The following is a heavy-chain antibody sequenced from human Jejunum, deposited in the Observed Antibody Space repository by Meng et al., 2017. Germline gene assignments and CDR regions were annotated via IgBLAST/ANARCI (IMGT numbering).Heavy chain of an antibody. J-gene: IGHJ1*01. CDR1: GGSMNSAGHY. CDR3: ARATAGNSEYFQN. D-gene: IGHD4-23*01. Sequence: VPLQDAGPGLVQPAQTLSPTCTVSGGSMNSAGHYWSWIRQDPGKGLEWIGYIHYSGGTYYNPSLKSRVTISVDTSRNQFSLKLSSVSAADTAVYYCARATAGNSEYFQNWGQGTLVTVSS. CDR2: IHYSGGT. V-gene: IGHV4-31*03.